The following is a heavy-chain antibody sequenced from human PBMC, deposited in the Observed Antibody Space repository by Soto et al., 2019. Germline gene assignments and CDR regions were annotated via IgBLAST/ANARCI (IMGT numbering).Heavy chain of an antibody. Sequence: QVQLQQWGAGLLKPSETLSLTCAVYGGSFSGYYWSWIRQPPGKGLEWIGEINHSGSTNYNPSLKSRVTISVDTSKNHFSLKLSSVTAADTAVYYCARGSHGIVVADPRSWFDPWGQGTLVTGSS. V-gene: IGHV4-34*01. CDR3: ARGSHGIVVADPRSWFDP. CDR2: INHSGST. CDR1: GGSFSGYY. J-gene: IGHJ5*02. D-gene: IGHD3-22*01.